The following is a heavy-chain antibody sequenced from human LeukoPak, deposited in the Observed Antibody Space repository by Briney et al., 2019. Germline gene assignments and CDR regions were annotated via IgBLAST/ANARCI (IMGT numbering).Heavy chain of an antibody. J-gene: IGHJ6*02. Sequence: SETLSLTCTVSGGSISSYYWSRIRQPPGKGLEWIGYIYYSGSTNYNPSLKSRVTISVDTSKNQFSLKLSSVTAADTAVYYCASSQVHIAVAGIYYYYYGMDVWGQGTTVTVSS. V-gene: IGHV4-59*01. D-gene: IGHD6-19*01. CDR1: GGSISSYY. CDR3: ASSQVHIAVAGIYYYYYGMDV. CDR2: IYYSGST.